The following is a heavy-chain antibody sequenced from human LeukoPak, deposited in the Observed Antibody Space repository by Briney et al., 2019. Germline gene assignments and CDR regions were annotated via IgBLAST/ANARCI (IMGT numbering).Heavy chain of an antibody. CDR3: ASASYYSPYYYYGMDV. J-gene: IGHJ6*02. CDR1: GYSFTSYW. V-gene: IGHV5-51*01. Sequence: GESLKISCKGSGYSFTSYWIGWVRQMPGKGLEWMGIIYPGDSDTGYSPSFQGQVTISADKSISTAYLQWSSLKASDTAMYYCASASYYSPYYYYGMDVWGQGTTVTVSS. D-gene: IGHD3-10*01. CDR2: IYPGDSDT.